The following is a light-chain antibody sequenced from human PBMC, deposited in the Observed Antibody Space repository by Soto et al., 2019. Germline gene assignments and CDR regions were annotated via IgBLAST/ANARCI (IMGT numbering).Light chain of an antibody. CDR1: NSDVGSYNL. J-gene: IGLJ2*01. V-gene: IGLV2-23*02. Sequence: QSALTQPASVSGSPGQSITISCTGTNSDVGSYNLVSWFQQHPGKAPKLMIFEVSRRPSGVSNRFSASKSDNTASLTISGLQAEDEADYYCCSYAGSNTPVVFGGGTKLTVL. CDR3: CSYAGSNTPVV. CDR2: EVS.